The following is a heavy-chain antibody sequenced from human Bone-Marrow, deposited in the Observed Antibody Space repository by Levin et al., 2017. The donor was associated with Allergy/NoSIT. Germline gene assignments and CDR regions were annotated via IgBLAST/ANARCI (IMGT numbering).Heavy chain of an antibody. CDR3: ARAGVVPAAKSFVWFDP. D-gene: IGHD2-2*01. J-gene: IGHJ5*02. V-gene: IGHV4-38-2*01. CDR2: IYHSGST. CDR1: GSSISSGYY. Sequence: SETLSLTCAVSGSSISSGYYWGWIRQPPGKGLEWIGSIYHSGSTYYNPSLKSRVTISVDTSKNQFSLKLSSVTAADTAVYYCARAGVVPAAKSFVWFDPWGQGTLVTVSS.